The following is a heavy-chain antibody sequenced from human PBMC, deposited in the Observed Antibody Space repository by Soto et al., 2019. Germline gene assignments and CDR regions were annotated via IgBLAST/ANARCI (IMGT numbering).Heavy chain of an antibody. Sequence: HPGGSLRLSCAASGFTFSSYAMSWVRQAPGKGLEWVSAISGSGGSTYYADSVKGRFTISRDNSKNTLYLQMNSLRAEDTAVYYCAKAVTMVRDKIDYWGQGTLVTVSS. CDR3: AKAVTMVRDKIDY. D-gene: IGHD3-10*01. CDR2: ISGSGGST. V-gene: IGHV3-23*01. CDR1: GFTFSSYA. J-gene: IGHJ4*02.